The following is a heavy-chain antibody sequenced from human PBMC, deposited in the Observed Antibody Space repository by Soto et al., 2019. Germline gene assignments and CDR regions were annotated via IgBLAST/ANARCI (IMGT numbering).Heavy chain of an antibody. V-gene: IGHV3-48*03. CDR2: INEDGTT. CDR3: SRDKGERVAYGMDV. Sequence: EVQLVESGGGLVQPGGSLRLSCTASGFTVSSSELNWVRQAPGKGLEWVSYINEDGTTFYADSVRGRFTISRDIAETSLFLQMNSLRAGDTAVYYCSRDKGERVAYGMDVWGQGTKVTVSS. J-gene: IGHJ6*02. CDR1: GFTVSSSE. D-gene: IGHD3-16*01.